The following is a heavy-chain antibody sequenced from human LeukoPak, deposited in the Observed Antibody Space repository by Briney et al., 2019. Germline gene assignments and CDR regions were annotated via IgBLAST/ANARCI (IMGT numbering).Heavy chain of an antibody. J-gene: IGHJ4*02. CDR1: GGSFSGYY. V-gene: IGHV4-34*01. Sequence: KSSETLSLTCAVYGGSFSGYYWSWIRQPPGKGLEWIGEINHSGSTNYNPSLKSRVTISVDTSKNQFSLKLSSVTAADTAVYYCARGRVVKLDYWGQGTLVTVSS. CDR2: INHSGST. D-gene: IGHD2-15*01. CDR3: ARGRVVKLDY.